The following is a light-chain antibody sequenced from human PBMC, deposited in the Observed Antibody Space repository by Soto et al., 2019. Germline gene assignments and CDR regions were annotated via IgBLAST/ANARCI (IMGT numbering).Light chain of an antibody. V-gene: IGKV1-17*03. CDR2: GAS. CDR1: RSLTRW. Sequence: DIQMSQSPSTLSASVGDRVTISCRASRSLTRWLAWFQQKPGKVPKRLIYGASSLQSGVPSRFNGSGSGTELTLTISSLQPEDFATYFCLQHNSYSWTFGQGTKVDIK. J-gene: IGKJ1*01. CDR3: LQHNSYSWT.